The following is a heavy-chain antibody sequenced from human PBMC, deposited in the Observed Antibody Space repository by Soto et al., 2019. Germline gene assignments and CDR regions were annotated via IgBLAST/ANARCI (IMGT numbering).Heavy chain of an antibody. CDR3: ARVVPVALALFGP. D-gene: IGHD2-2*01. CDR2: ISLYSDGT. V-gene: IGHV1-18*01. J-gene: IGHJ5*02. CDR1: GYTFSNYG. Sequence: ASVKVACATSGYTFSNYGITGVRQAPAQPLEWLGGISLYSDGTNYAQKFQGRVSMTTDTSTTTAHMELRSLRSDDTAIYYCARVVPVALALFGPWGKGTLLTVSS.